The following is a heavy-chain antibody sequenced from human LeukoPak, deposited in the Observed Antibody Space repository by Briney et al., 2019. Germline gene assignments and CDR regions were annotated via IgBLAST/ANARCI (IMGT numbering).Heavy chain of an antibody. J-gene: IGHJ3*02. CDR1: GFTFRAHY. CDR3: ARVDYDSRSMGFHI. CDR2: SRNKANIYTT. Sequence: GGPLRLSCAASGFTFRAHYMDGFPQAPGKAREGFGRSRNKANIYTTEYAASVKGRFHITRDDSKNSPYLQMNSLKSEDTAVYYCARVDYDSRSMGFHIWGQGTMVTVSS. V-gene: IGHV3-72*01. D-gene: IGHD3-22*01.